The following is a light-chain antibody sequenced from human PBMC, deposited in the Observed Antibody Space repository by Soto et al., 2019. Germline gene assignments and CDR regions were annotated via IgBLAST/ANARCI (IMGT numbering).Light chain of an antibody. J-gene: IGKJ5*01. CDR3: QQLYTLPFT. V-gene: IGKV1-9*01. Sequence: DIQLTQSPSLLSASIGDRVTITCRASHDISTFLAWYQQKPGKAPKLLIYEPSTLQSGVPSRFSGSGSGTEFTLTISGLLPEDFAAYHCQQLYTLPFTFGQGTRL. CDR2: EPS. CDR1: HDISTF.